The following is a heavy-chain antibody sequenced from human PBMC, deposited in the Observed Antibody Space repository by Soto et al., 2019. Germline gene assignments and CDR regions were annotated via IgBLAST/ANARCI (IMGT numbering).Heavy chain of an antibody. V-gene: IGHV3-30-3*01. D-gene: IGHD6-13*01. CDR2: ISFDGSSK. Sequence: QVQLVESGGGVVQPGRSLRLSCAASGFSFSSHAMHWVRQAPGKGLEWVAVISFDGSSKYYADSVKGRFTISRDNSKNTLYLQMNSLRTEDTAVFYCARAHDRGSLLHGLDVWGQGTTVSVSS. J-gene: IGHJ6*02. CDR3: ARAHDRGSLLHGLDV. CDR1: GFSFSSHA.